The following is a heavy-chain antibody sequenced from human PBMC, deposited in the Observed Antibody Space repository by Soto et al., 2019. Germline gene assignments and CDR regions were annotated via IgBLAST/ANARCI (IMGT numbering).Heavy chain of an antibody. V-gene: IGHV3-30-3*01. Sequence: QVQLVESGGGVVQPGRSLRLSCAASGFTFSSYAMHWVRQAPGKGLEWVAVISYDGSNKYYADSVKGRFTISRDNSKNTLYLQMNSLRGEDTAVYYCARAGDAWRYFDYWGQGTLVTVSS. CDR2: ISYDGSNK. J-gene: IGHJ4*02. CDR3: ARAGDAWRYFDY. CDR1: GFTFSSYA.